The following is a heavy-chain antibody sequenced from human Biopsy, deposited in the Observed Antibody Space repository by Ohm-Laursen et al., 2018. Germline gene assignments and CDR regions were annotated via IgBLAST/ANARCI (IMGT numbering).Heavy chain of an antibody. D-gene: IGHD3-10*01. J-gene: IGHJ3*02. V-gene: IGHV1-2*02. CDR1: GGTFSNYG. CDR3: ARDRMVTIITLVQADTFDI. Sequence: ESLKISCKAPGGTFSNYGVNWVRQAPGQGLEWMGWVNPNSGATNYAQKFQGRVTMTSDTSISTAYIELRRLISDDTAVYFCARDRMVTIITLVQADTFDIWGQGTLVSVSS. CDR2: VNPNSGAT.